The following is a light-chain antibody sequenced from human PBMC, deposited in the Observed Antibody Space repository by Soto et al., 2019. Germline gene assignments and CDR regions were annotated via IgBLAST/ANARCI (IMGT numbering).Light chain of an antibody. CDR1: QSVSNNY. V-gene: IGKV3-20*01. Sequence: EIVLTQSPGTLSLSPRERATLSCRASQSVSNNYLAWYQHRPGQAPRLLIYGASTRAPGIPDRFSGSGSGTDFTLTFSRLEHEDFAVYYCQQYAASPRTFGQGTQVEV. CDR2: GAS. CDR3: QQYAASPRT. J-gene: IGKJ1*01.